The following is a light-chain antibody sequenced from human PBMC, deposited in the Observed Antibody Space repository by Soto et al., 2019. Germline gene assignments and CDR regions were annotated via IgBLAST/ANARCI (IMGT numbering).Light chain of an antibody. J-gene: IGKJ5*01. V-gene: IGKV1-12*01. CDR1: QGLSGS. Sequence: DIRMTQSPSSVSASVGDRVTITCRASQGLSGSLAWYQQKPGRAPKLLICTTSTLQGGVPSRFSGSGSGADFTLTINNLQPEDLATYYCQQGHNWPLTFGQGTRLEIK. CDR3: QQGHNWPLT. CDR2: TTS.